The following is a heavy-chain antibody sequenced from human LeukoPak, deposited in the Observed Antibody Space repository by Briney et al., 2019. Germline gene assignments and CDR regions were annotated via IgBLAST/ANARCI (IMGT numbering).Heavy chain of an antibody. J-gene: IGHJ4*02. CDR2: ISSSSSTI. CDR1: GFTFSSYS. CDR3: ASKVAATLDY. D-gene: IGHD2-15*01. Sequence: GGSLRLSCAASGFTFSSYSMNWVRQAPGKGPEWVSYISSSSSTIYYADSVKGRFTISRDNAKNSLYLQMNSLRAEDTAVYYCASKVAATLDYWGQGTLVTVSS. V-gene: IGHV3-48*01.